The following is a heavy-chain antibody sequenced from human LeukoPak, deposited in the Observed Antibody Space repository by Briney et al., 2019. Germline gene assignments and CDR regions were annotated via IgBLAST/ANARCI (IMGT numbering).Heavy chain of an antibody. Sequence: TETLSLTCTVSGGSISSYYWSWIRQPAGKGLEWIGRIYTSGSTNYNPSLKSRVTMSVDTSKNQFSLKLSSVTAADTAVYYCAREEVAAAAGTNWFDPWGQGTLVTVSS. CDR3: AREEVAAAAGTNWFDP. J-gene: IGHJ5*02. CDR2: IYTSGST. CDR1: GGSISSYY. V-gene: IGHV4-4*07. D-gene: IGHD6-13*01.